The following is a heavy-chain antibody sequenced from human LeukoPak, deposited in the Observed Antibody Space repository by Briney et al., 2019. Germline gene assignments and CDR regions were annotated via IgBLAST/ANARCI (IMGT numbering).Heavy chain of an antibody. CDR1: GGSISSSNYY. J-gene: IGHJ5*02. CDR3: ARLNKPGWFDP. D-gene: IGHD1-14*01. CDR2: IFYTGST. V-gene: IGHV4-39*01. Sequence: SETLPLTCTVSGGSISSSNYYWAWIRQPPGKGLEWIANIFYTGSTYYNPSLKSRVTISLDTSKNQFSLRLSSVTATDTAVYYCARLNKPGWFDPWGQGTLVTVSS.